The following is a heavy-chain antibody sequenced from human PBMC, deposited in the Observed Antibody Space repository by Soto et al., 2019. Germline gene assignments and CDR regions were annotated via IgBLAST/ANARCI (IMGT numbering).Heavy chain of an antibody. Sequence: SETLSLTCTVSGGSISSGGYYWSWIRQHPGKGLEWIGYIYYSGSTYYNPSLKSRVTISVDTSKNQFSLKLSPVTAADTAVYYCARDRGLLRSYYYYGMDVWGQGTTVTVSS. CDR3: ARDRGLLRSYYYYGMDV. V-gene: IGHV4-31*03. CDR2: IYYSGST. D-gene: IGHD1-26*01. CDR1: GGSISSGGYY. J-gene: IGHJ6*02.